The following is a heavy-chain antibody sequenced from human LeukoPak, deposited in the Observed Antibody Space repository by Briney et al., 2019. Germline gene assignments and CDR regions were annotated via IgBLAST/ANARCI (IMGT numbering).Heavy chain of an antibody. Sequence: GGSLRLSCAASGFTFSSYGMHWARQAPGKGLEWVAVIWYDGSNKYYADSVKGRFTISRDNSKNTLYLQMNSLRAEDTAVYYCARGRAQWLVDYWGQGTLVTVSS. CDR3: ARGRAQWLVDY. D-gene: IGHD6-19*01. V-gene: IGHV3-33*01. CDR2: IWYDGSNK. J-gene: IGHJ4*02. CDR1: GFTFSSYG.